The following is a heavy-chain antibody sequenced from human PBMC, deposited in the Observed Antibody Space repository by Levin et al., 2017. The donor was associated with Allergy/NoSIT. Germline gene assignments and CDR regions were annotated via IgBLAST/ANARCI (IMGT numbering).Heavy chain of an antibody. CDR1: GGSISSGSYY. CDR3: ARLEHYGLGAFRYFDL. CDR2: VYYSGTT. D-gene: IGHD3-16*01. J-gene: IGHJ2*01. V-gene: IGHV4-39*01. Sequence: PSETLSLTCTVSGGSISSGSYYWGWIRQPPGKGLEWIGNVYYSGTTYYNPSLKSRVTMSVDTSKNQFSLRLNSVTAADTAVYYCARLEHYGLGAFRYFDLWGRGTPVTVSS.